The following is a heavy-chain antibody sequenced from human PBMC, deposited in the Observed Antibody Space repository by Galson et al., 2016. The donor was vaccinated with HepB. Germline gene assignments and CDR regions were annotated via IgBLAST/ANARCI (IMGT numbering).Heavy chain of an antibody. CDR1: GFSLSDYD. J-gene: IGHJ4*02. Sequence: SCAASGFSLSDYDLHWVRQRTGKGLEWVSGIGTAGDTNYPGSVKGRFTISRDNSKNTLYVEMDSLRAEDTAIYYCAKDRWGYNQPIEYWGQGTRVTVSS. V-gene: IGHV3-13*01. CDR2: IGTAGDT. CDR3: AKDRWGYNQPIEY. D-gene: IGHD1-14*01.